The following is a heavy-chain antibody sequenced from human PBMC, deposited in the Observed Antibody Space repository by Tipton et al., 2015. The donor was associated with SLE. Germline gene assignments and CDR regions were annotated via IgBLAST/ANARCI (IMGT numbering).Heavy chain of an antibody. CDR2: IYYSGST. J-gene: IGHJ4*02. CDR1: GGSISSGYY. CDR3: VRIQDDVVPAAPLDY. Sequence: TLSLTCTVSGGSISSGYYWGWIRQPPGKGLEWIGCIYYSGSTNYNPSLKSRVTISVDTSKNQFSLKLSSVTAADTAVYYCVRIQDDVVPAAPLDYWGQGTLVTVSS. V-gene: IGHV4-38-2*02. D-gene: IGHD2-2*01.